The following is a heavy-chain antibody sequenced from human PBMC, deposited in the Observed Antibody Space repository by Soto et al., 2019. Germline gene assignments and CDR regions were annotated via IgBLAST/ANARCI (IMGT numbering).Heavy chain of an antibody. Sequence: GGSLRLSCAASGFTFSSYAMSWVRQAPGKGLEWVSAISGSGGSTYYADSVKGRFTISRDNSKNTLYLQMNSLRAEDTAVYYCAKGYGYGDFGINWFDPWGQGTLVTVSS. CDR1: GFTFSSYA. CDR3: AKGYGYGDFGINWFDP. CDR2: ISGSGGST. J-gene: IGHJ5*02. D-gene: IGHD4-17*01. V-gene: IGHV3-23*01.